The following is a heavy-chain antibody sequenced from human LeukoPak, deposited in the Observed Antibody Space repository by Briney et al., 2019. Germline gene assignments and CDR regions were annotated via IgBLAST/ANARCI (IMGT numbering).Heavy chain of an antibody. CDR1: GGSISSGSYY. D-gene: IGHD2/OR15-2a*01. CDR3: AKGRGKIGGGDD. J-gene: IGHJ4*02. CDR2: IYTSGST. Sequence: PSETLSLTCTVSGGSISSGSYYWSWIRQPAGKGLEWIGRIYTSGSTNYNPSLKSRVTISVDTSKNQFSLKLSSVTAADTAVYYCAKGRGKIGGGDDWGQGTLVTVSS. V-gene: IGHV4-61*02.